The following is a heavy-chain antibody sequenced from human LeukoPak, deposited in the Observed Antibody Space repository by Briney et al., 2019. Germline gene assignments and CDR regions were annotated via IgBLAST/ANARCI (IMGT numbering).Heavy chain of an antibody. J-gene: IGHJ4*02. V-gene: IGHV4-34*01. CDR1: GGSFSGYY. CDR2: INHSGST. D-gene: IGHD3-10*01. Sequence: PSETLSLTCAVYGGSFSGYYWSWIRQPPGKGLEWIGEINHSGSTNYNPSLKSRVTISVGTSKNQFSLKLSSVTAADTAVYYCAPRPESRGVIVDYWGQGTLVTVSS. CDR3: APRPESRGVIVDY.